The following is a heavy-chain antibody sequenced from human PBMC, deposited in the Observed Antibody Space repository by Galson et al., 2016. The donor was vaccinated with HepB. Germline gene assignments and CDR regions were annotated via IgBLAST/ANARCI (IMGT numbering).Heavy chain of an antibody. CDR3: ATPRGYSYGYWDDTTTDY. V-gene: IGHV3-23*01. CDR2: LSGSGGNT. D-gene: IGHD5-18*01. Sequence: SLRLSCAASGFTFSSYAMRWVRQAPGKGLEWVSALSGSGGNTYYADSVKGRFTISRDNSKNTLYLQMNSLRAEDTAVYYCATPRGYSYGYWDDTTTDYWGQGTLVTVSS. J-gene: IGHJ4*02. CDR1: GFTFSSYA.